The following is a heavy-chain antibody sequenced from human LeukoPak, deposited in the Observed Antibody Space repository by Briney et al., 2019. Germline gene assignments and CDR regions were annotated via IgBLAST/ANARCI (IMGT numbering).Heavy chain of an antibody. CDR3: ARGGYCSSTSCVYPDY. V-gene: IGHV1-69*05. CDR2: IIPIFGTA. Sequence: GASVKVSCKASGGTFSSYAISWVRQAPGQGLEWMGGIIPIFGTANYAQKFQGRVTITTDESTSTAYMGLSSLRSEDTAVYYCARGGYCSSTSCVYPDYWGQGTLVTVSS. CDR1: GGTFSSYA. D-gene: IGHD2-2*01. J-gene: IGHJ4*02.